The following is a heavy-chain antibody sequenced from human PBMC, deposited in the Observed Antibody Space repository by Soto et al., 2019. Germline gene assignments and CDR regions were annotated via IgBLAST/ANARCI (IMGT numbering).Heavy chain of an antibody. CDR3: ARVIWQRWLQNLMYFDY. Sequence: PSETLSLTCTVSGGSVSSGSYYWSWIRQPPGKGLEWIGYIYYSGSTNYNPSLKSRVTISVDTSKNQFSLKLSSVTAADTAVYYCARVIWQRWLQNLMYFDYWGQRTLVTVSS. V-gene: IGHV4-61*01. CDR1: GGSVSSGSYY. D-gene: IGHD5-12*01. J-gene: IGHJ4*02. CDR2: IYYSGST.